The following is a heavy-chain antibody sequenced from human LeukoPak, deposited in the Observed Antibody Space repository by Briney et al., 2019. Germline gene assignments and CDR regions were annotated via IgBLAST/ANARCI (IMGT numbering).Heavy chain of an antibody. CDR3: TRGIESYGDYGY. Sequence: SETLSLTCTVSGGSISGSYWSWIRQPPGKGLEWIAYMYNSGSTNYNPSLKSRVTISIDTSKNQFSLKLSSLTAADTAIYYCTRGIESYGDYGYWGQGILVTVSS. V-gene: IGHV4-59*01. CDR1: GGSISGSY. J-gene: IGHJ4*02. D-gene: IGHD4-17*01. CDR2: MYNSGST.